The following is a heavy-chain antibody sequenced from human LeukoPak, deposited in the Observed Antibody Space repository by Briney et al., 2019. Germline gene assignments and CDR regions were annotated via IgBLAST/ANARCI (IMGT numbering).Heavy chain of an antibody. V-gene: IGHV1-8*03. D-gene: IGHD1-26*01. J-gene: IGHJ4*02. Sequence: ASVTVTFKASGYTFTSYDINWVRPATGQGLEWMGWMNPNSGNTGYAKNFQGKVTITRNTSISTAYMEQSSVRSEDTAVYYCARGQSGSYYDYFDYWGQGTLVTVSS. CDR2: MNPNSGNT. CDR1: GYTFTSYD. CDR3: ARGQSGSYYDYFDY.